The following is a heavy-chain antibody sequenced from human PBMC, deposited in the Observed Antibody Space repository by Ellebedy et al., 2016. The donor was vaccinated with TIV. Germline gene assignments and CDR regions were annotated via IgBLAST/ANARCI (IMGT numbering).Heavy chain of an antibody. CDR2: VSAYNGDT. J-gene: IGHJ5*02. D-gene: IGHD3-22*01. CDR3: ARGSGEYYEKGDWFDP. Sequence: ASVKASCKASGYTFTSFGITWLRQAPGQGLEWMGWVSAYNGDTKYAQKVQGRVTMTTDTPTRTGFMELRSLRSEDTAVYYCARGSGEYYEKGDWFDPWGQGTLVTVSS. CDR1: GYTFTSFG. V-gene: IGHV1-18*04.